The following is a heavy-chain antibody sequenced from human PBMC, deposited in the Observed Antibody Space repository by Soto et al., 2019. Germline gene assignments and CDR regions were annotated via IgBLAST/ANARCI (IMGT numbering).Heavy chain of an antibody. J-gene: IGHJ6*02. CDR2: IYHSGST. CDR3: ARVSGSYYYGMDV. Sequence: QVPLQESGPGLVKPSGTLSLTCAVSGGSISSSYWWSWVRQPPGKGLEWIGEIYHSGSTNYNTSLKSRVTISVDKSKNQFSLKVTSVTAADTAVYYCARVSGSYYYGMDVWGQGTTVTVSS. CDR1: GGSISSSYW. V-gene: IGHV4-4*02.